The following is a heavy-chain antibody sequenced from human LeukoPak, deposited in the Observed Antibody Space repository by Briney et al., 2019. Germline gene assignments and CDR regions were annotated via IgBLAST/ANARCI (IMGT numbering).Heavy chain of an antibody. Sequence: PSETLSLTCTVSGGSISRYYWNWIRQPPGKGLEWIGYINYSGNTKYNTSLKSRVTISVDTSKNQFSLKLSSVTAADTAVYYCARGIPRPRYFDCSPYYYYGMDVWGQGTTVTVSS. CDR1: GGSISRYY. D-gene: IGHD3-9*01. V-gene: IGHV4-59*12. J-gene: IGHJ6*02. CDR2: INYSGNT. CDR3: ARGIPRPRYFDCSPYYYYGMDV.